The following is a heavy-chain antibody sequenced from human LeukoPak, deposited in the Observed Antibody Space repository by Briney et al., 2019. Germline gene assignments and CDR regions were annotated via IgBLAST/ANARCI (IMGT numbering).Heavy chain of an antibody. Sequence: GGSLRLSCAASGFTFSSYAMHWVRQAPGKGLEWVAVISYDGSNKYYADSVKGRFTISRDNSKNTLYLQMNSLRAEDTAVYYCAVTMVRGVPMTGGYWGQGTLVTVSS. CDR1: GFTFSSYA. CDR2: ISYDGSNK. J-gene: IGHJ4*02. V-gene: IGHV3-30-3*01. D-gene: IGHD3-10*01. CDR3: AVTMVRGVPMTGGY.